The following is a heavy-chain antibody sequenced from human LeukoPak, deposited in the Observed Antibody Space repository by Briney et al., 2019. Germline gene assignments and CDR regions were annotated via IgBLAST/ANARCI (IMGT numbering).Heavy chain of an antibody. D-gene: IGHD3-16*02. CDR1: GFTFRSYE. Sequence: GGSLRLSCAASGFTFRSYEMNWVRQAPGKGLEWVSFISNSDDSIYYADSVKGRFTISRDNAKNSLFLQMNSLRAEDTAVYYCARSEAGFMLSWGQGTLVTVSS. J-gene: IGHJ4*02. CDR3: ARSEAGFMLS. CDR2: ISNSDDSI. V-gene: IGHV3-48*03.